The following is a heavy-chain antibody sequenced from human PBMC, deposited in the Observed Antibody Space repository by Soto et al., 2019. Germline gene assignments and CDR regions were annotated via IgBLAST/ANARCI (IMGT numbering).Heavy chain of an antibody. J-gene: IGHJ4*02. V-gene: IGHV1-69*01. CDR3: ARMSEFTYGSGLGSYVDS. Sequence: QVQLVQSGAEVKKPGSSMRVSCKASGGTFKNYAFSWVRQAPGQGLEWMGGFIPISGTRNYAEPFQGRVSITADASTNTDDMDLTTLGANDTAVYYGARMSEFTYGSGLGSYVDSWCQGTLITVSS. CDR2: FIPISGTR. D-gene: IGHD3-10*01. CDR1: GGTFKNYA.